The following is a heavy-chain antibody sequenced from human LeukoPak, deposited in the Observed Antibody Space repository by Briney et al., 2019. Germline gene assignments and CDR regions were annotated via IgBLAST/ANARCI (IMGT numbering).Heavy chain of an antibody. CDR2: ISSSSSYI. CDR1: GFTFSDYY. V-gene: IGHV3-21*01. D-gene: IGHD6-19*01. CDR3: ARDSVAGSL. J-gene: IGHJ4*02. Sequence: GGSLRLSCTASGFTFSDYYMSWVRQAPGKGLEWVSSISSSSSYIYYADSVKGRFTISRDNAKNSLYLQMNSLRAEDTAVYYCARDSVAGSLWGQGTLVTVSS.